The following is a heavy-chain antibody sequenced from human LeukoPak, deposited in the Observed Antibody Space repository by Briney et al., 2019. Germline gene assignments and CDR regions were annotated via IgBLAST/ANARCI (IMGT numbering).Heavy chain of an antibody. J-gene: IGHJ4*02. CDR1: DDSVTTSY. V-gene: IGHV4-4*07. Sequence: SETLSLTCTVSDDSVTTSYWSWIRQSAGKGLEWIGRVSRNGGVLYNSSFRSRFTLSVDASNNQFSLAVSGVTAADTAVYYCARGNGWKLHGYWGQGIQVTVSS. CDR2: VSRNGGV. CDR3: ARGNGWKLHGY. D-gene: IGHD4-23*01.